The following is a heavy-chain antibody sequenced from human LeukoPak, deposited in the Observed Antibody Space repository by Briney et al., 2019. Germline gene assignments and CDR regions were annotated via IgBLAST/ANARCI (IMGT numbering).Heavy chain of an antibody. J-gene: IGHJ4*02. D-gene: IGHD3-10*01. V-gene: IGHV5-51*01. CDR2: IYPGDSDT. Sequence: GESLKISCKGSGYSFTSYWIGWGRQMPGKGLEWMGIIYPGDSDTRYSPSFQGQVTISADKSISTAYLQWSSLKASDTAMYYCARRITMVRGVIPYFDYWGQGTLVTVSS. CDR1: GYSFTSYW. CDR3: ARRITMVRGVIPYFDY.